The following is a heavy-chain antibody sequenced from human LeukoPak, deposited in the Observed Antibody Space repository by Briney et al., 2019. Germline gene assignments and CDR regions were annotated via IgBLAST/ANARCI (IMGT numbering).Heavy chain of an antibody. Sequence: SETLSLTCAVYGGSFSGYYWSWIRQPPGKGLEWIGEINHSGSTYYNPSLKSRVTISVDTSKNQFSLKLSSVTAADTAVYYCARSASWEPFDYWGQGTLVTVSS. CDR2: INHSGST. J-gene: IGHJ4*02. CDR1: GGSFSGYY. V-gene: IGHV4-34*01. D-gene: IGHD1-26*01. CDR3: ARSASWEPFDY.